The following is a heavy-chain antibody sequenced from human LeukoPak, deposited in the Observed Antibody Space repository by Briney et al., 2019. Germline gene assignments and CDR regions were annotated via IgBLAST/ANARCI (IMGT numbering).Heavy chain of an antibody. J-gene: IGHJ4*02. CDR2: INYSGDT. Sequence: PSETLSLTCTVSGGYIGSSSLYWGWIRQPPGQGLEWIETINYSGDTYYNPSLKSRVTISVDSSRNQFSLKLSSVTAADTAVYYCVRLQAVTGNFDYWGQGALVTVSS. CDR3: VRLQAVTGNFDY. V-gene: IGHV4-39*07. CDR1: GGYIGSSSLY. D-gene: IGHD1-20*01.